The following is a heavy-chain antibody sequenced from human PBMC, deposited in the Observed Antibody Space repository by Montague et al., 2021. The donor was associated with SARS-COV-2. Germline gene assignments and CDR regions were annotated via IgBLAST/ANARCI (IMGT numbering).Heavy chain of an antibody. CDR1: GGSFSGYY. D-gene: IGHD2-15*01. CDR2: TNDSGRT. Sequence: SETLSLTCAVYGGSFSGYYWSWIRQPPGRGLEWIGETNDSGRTNYNPSLRGRVTISVDTSKNQFSLRLSSVTAAETAVYYCARGYRSGSGCYYYYGMDVWGQGTTVTVSS. CDR3: ARGYRSGSGCYYYYGMDV. J-gene: IGHJ6*02. V-gene: IGHV4-34*01.